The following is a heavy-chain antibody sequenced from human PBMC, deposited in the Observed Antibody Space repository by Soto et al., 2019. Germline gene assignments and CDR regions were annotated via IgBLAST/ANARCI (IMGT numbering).Heavy chain of an antibody. CDR3: ARWSYLDY. V-gene: IGHV3-23*01. CDR2: ISGSDGNT. D-gene: IGHD3-3*01. J-gene: IGHJ4*02. Sequence: LTLSGAATGLCFGSCALRWVRQAPGKGLEWVSTISGSDGNTFYADYVKGRFSISRDTSQSTLYLQMNSLRADDTAMYYCARWSYLDYWGQGTRVTVSS. CDR1: GLCFGSCA.